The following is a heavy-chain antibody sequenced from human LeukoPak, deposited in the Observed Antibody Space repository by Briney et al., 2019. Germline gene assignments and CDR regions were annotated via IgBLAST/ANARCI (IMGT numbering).Heavy chain of an antibody. CDR2: IYYSGST. Sequence: PSETLSLTCTVSGGSISSSSYYWGWIRQPPGKGLEWIGSIYYSGSTYYNPSLKSRVTISVDTSKNQFSLKLSSVTAADTAVYYCARDALNSSGWYRSYNWFDPWGQGTLVTVSS. J-gene: IGHJ5*02. CDR3: ARDALNSSGWYRSYNWFDP. D-gene: IGHD6-19*01. V-gene: IGHV4-39*07. CDR1: GGSISSSSYY.